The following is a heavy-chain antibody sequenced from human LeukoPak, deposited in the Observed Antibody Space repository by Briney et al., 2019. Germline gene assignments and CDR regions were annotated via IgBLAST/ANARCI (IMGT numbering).Heavy chain of an antibody. V-gene: IGHV1-2*02. D-gene: IGHD2-21*01. CDR1: GYTFTSNY. CDR3: AGIANMGPDWFDP. Sequence: ASVKVSCKAFGYTFTSNYMHWVRQAPGQGLEWMGWINPNSGGTNYAQKFQGRVTMTRDTSISTAYMELSRLRSDDTAVYYCAGIANMGPDWFDPWGQGTLVTVSS. J-gene: IGHJ5*02. CDR2: INPNSGGT.